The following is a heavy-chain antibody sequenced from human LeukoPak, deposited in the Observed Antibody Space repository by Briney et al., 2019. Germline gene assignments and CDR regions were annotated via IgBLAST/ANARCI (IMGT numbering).Heavy chain of an antibody. Sequence: GGSLRLSCAASGFTFSSYAMHWVRQAPGKGLEWVAVISYDGSNTYYADSVKGRFTISRDNSKNTLYLQMNSLRAEDTAVYYCARVGVDYGDYDFDYWGQGTLVTVSS. J-gene: IGHJ4*02. D-gene: IGHD4-17*01. CDR3: ARVGVDYGDYDFDY. CDR1: GFTFSSYA. V-gene: IGHV3-30*04. CDR2: ISYDGSNT.